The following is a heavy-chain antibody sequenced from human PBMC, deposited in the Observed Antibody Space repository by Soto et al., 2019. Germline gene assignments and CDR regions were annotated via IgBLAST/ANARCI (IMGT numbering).Heavy chain of an antibody. CDR1: GGSISSSNW. V-gene: IGHV4-4*02. J-gene: IGHJ5*02. CDR3: ARVRAGCSATSCYLDP. Sequence: QVQLQESGPGLVKPSETLSLTCAVSGGSISSSNWWTWVRHPPGKGLEWIGEISHSGTTYYNPSLKSRVDISIARSKNQFSLKLSSVTAADTAVYYCARVRAGCSATSCYLDPWGQGTLFTVSS. D-gene: IGHD2-2*01. CDR2: ISHSGTT.